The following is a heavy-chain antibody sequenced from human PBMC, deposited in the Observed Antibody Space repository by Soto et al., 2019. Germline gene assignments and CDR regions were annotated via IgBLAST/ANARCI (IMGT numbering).Heavy chain of an antibody. CDR3: ARGWRNWFDP. V-gene: IGHV4-59*01. Sequence: QVQLQESGPGLVKPSETLSLTCTVSGGSISGYHWSWVRQPPGKALELIGYISYSGSTDYNPSLKGRVTLSVDPSKNQFSLKLTSVTPADTAVYYCARGWRNWFDPWGQGTLVTVYS. CDR1: GGSISGYH. CDR2: ISYSGST. J-gene: IGHJ5*02.